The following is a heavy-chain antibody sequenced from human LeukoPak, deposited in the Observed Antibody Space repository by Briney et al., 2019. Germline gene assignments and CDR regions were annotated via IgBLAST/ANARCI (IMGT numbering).Heavy chain of an antibody. Sequence: GGSLRLSCAAPGFTFDDYAMHWVRQAPGKGLEWVSGISWNSGSIGYADSVKGRFTISRDNAKNSLYLQMNSLRAEDTALYYCAKDIHYYGMDVWGQGTTVTVSS. J-gene: IGHJ6*02. CDR3: AKDIHYYGMDV. V-gene: IGHV3-9*01. CDR2: ISWNSGSI. CDR1: GFTFDDYA.